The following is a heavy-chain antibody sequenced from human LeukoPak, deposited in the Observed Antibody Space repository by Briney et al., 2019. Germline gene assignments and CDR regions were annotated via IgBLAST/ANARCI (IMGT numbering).Heavy chain of an antibody. Sequence: GGSLRLSCAASGFTFSSYAMSWVRQAPGKGLEWVSAISGSGGSTYYADSVKGRFSISRDNSKNTLYLQMNSLRAEDTAVYYCAKDGSSDGGFDYWGQGTLVTVSS. D-gene: IGHD6-19*01. CDR3: AKDGSSDGGFDY. V-gene: IGHV3-23*01. J-gene: IGHJ4*02. CDR2: ISGSGGST. CDR1: GFTFSSYA.